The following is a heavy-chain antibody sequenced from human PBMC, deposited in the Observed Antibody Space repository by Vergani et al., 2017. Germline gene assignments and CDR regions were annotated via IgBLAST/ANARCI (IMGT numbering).Heavy chain of an antibody. CDR2: IIPILGIA. V-gene: IGHV1-69*02. D-gene: IGHD3-10*01. CDR1: GGTFSSYT. Sequence: QVQLVQSGAEVKKPGSSVKVSCKASGGTFSSYTISWVRQAPGQGLEWMGRIIPILGIANYAQKFQGRVTITADKSTSTAYMELSSLRSEDTAVYYCARALYYASGSHPFDSWGQGTLVTVSS. CDR3: ARALYYASGSHPFDS. J-gene: IGHJ4*02.